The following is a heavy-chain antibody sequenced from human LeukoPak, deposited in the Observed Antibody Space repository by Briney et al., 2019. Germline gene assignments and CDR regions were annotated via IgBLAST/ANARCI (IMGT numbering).Heavy chain of an antibody. V-gene: IGHV3-48*01. Sequence: GGSLRLSCAASGFIFSTYSMNWVRQAPGKGLEWVSYISSNSVTKFYADSVKGRFTISRDNAKNSLYLQMNSLRAEDTAVYYCARYHRAQQQLEHMDVWGKGTTVTISS. CDR1: GFIFSTYS. D-gene: IGHD6-13*01. J-gene: IGHJ6*03. CDR3: ARYHRAQQQLEHMDV. CDR2: ISSNSVTK.